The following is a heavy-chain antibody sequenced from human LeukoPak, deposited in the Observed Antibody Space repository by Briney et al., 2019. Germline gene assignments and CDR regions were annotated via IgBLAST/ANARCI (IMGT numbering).Heavy chain of an antibody. CDR1: GASISSYY. CDR2: VYPSGST. Sequence: SETLSLTCTVSGASISSYYWTWIRQSAAKGLEWIGRVYPSGSTNYNPSLKSRVSVSVATSKNQFSLKLTSVTAADTAVYYCVGRLYGSGPDFWGQGTLVTVSS. CDR3: VGRLYGSGPDF. V-gene: IGHV4-4*07. D-gene: IGHD3-10*01. J-gene: IGHJ4*02.